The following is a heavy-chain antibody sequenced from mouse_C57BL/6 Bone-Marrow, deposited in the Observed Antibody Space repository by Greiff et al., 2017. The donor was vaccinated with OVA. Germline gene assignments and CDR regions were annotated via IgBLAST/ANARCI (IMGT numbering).Heavy chain of an antibody. Sequence: QVQLQQPGAELVMPGASVKLSCKASGYTFTSYWMHWVKQRPGQGLEWIGEIDPSDSYTNYNQKFKGKSTLTVDKSSSTAYMQLSSLTSEDSAVYYCAREAYYCGSSYRFDYWGQGTTLTVSS. CDR3: AREAYYCGSSYRFDY. CDR1: GYTFTSYW. J-gene: IGHJ2*01. D-gene: IGHD1-1*01. V-gene: IGHV1-69*01. CDR2: IDPSDSYT.